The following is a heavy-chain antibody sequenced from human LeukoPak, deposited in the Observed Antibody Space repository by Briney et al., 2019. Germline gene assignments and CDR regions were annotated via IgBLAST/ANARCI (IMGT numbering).Heavy chain of an antibody. D-gene: IGHD6-19*01. CDR1: GYTFTSYD. J-gene: IGHJ3*02. V-gene: IGHV1-8*03. CDR3: ARAAAVLDAFDI. CDR2: MNPNSDNT. Sequence: ASVKVSCKASGYTFTSYDINWVRQATGQGLEWMGWMNPNSDNTGYAQKFQGRVTITRNTSISTAYMELSSLKSEDTAVYYCARAAAVLDAFDIWGQGTMVTVSS.